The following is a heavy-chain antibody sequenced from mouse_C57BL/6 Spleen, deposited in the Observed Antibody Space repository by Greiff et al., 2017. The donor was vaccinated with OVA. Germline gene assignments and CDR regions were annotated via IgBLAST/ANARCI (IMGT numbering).Heavy chain of an antibody. CDR2: ISNGGGST. J-gene: IGHJ1*03. Sequence: VQLKESGGGLVQPGGSLKLSCAASGFTFSDYYMYWVRQTPEKRLEWVAYISNGGGSTYYPDTVKGRFTISRDNAKNTLYLQMSRLKSEDTAVYYCARRDYGRWYFDVWGTGTTVTVSS. V-gene: IGHV5-12*01. D-gene: IGHD1-1*01. CDR1: GFTFSDYY. CDR3: ARRDYGRWYFDV.